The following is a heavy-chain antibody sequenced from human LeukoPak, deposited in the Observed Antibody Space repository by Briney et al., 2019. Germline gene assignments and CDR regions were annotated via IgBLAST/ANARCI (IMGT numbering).Heavy chain of an antibody. V-gene: IGHV3-21*01. D-gene: IGHD2-15*01. CDR1: GFTFSSYS. J-gene: IGHJ5*02. Sequence: GGSLRLSCAASGFTFSSYSMNWVRQAPGKGLEWVSSISSSSSYIYYADSVKGRFTLSRDNAKNSLYLQMNSLRAEDTAVYYCARDLTDIVVVVAATGPGGFDPWGQGTLVTVSS. CDR2: ISSSSSYI. CDR3: ARDLTDIVVVVAATGPGGFDP.